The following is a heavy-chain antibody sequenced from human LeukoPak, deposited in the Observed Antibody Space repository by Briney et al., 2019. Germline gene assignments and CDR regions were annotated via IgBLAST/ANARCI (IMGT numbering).Heavy chain of an antibody. CDR1: GGSISSSSYY. J-gene: IGHJ4*02. Sequence: SETLSLTCTASGGSISSSSYYWGWIRQPPGKGLEWIGSIYYGGSTYYNPSLKSRVTISVDTSKNQFSLKLSSVTAADTAVYYCARGIAARRPFDYWGQGTLVTVSS. D-gene: IGHD6-6*01. CDR3: ARGIAARRPFDY. V-gene: IGHV4-39*01. CDR2: IYYGGST.